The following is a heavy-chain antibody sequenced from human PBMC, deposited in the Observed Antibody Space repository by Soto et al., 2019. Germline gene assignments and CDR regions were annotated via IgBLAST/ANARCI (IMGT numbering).Heavy chain of an antibody. V-gene: IGHV1-2*02. CDR2: INPNSGGT. Sequence: ASVKVSCKASGYTFTGYYMHWVRQAPGQGLEWMGWINPNSGGTNYAQKFQGRVTMTRDTSISTAYMELSRLRSDDTAVYYCAIASIAAAGTNQYYYYYYGMDVWGQGTTVTVSS. CDR3: AIASIAAAGTNQYYYYYYGMDV. D-gene: IGHD6-13*01. J-gene: IGHJ6*02. CDR1: GYTFTGYY.